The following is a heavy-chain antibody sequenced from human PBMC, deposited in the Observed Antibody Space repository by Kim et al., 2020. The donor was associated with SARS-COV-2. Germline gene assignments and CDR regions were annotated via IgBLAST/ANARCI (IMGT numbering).Heavy chain of an antibody. D-gene: IGHD1-1*01. CDR2: INQDGSEK. CDR3: AKTAVLPTGLPFY. V-gene: IGHV3-7*03. CDR1: GFTFSHFW. Sequence: GGSLRLSCGASGFTFSHFWMTWVRQAPGKGLEWVATINQDGSEKYYVDSVKGRFTISRDNAKNSLYLQITGLRAEDTAVYYCAKTAVLPTGLPFYWGQGTLVTVSS. J-gene: IGHJ4*02.